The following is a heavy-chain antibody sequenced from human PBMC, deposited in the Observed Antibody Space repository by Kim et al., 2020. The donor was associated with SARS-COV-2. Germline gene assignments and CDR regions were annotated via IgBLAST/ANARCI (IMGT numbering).Heavy chain of an antibody. Sequence: SETLSLTCTVSGGSISSSSYYWGWIRQPPGKGLEWIGSIYYSGSTYYNPSLKSRVTISVDTSKNQFSLKLSSVTAADTAVYYCARQHYYGSGSYSWFDPWGQGTLVTVSS. V-gene: IGHV4-39*01. CDR2: IYYSGST. D-gene: IGHD3-10*01. J-gene: IGHJ5*02. CDR3: ARQHYYGSGSYSWFDP. CDR1: GGSISSSSYY.